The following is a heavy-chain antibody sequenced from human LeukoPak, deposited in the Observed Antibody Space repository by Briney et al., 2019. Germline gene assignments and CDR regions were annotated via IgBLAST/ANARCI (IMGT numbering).Heavy chain of an antibody. Sequence: GGSLRLSCTASGFTFGNYEMNWVRQAPGKGLEWVPSISSSSSYIYYADSVKGRFTISRDNAKNSLYLQMNSLRAEDTAVYYCARSESSGYYYLDYWGQGTLVTVSS. D-gene: IGHD3-22*01. CDR2: ISSSSSYI. CDR1: GFTFGNYE. CDR3: ARSESSGYYYLDY. V-gene: IGHV3-21*01. J-gene: IGHJ4*02.